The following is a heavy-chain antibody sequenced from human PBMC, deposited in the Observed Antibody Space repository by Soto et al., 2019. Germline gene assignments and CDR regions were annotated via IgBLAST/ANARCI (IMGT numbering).Heavy chain of an antibody. V-gene: IGHV3-23*01. CDR3: AKDPRITMIVVVITTYFDY. CDR1: GFTFSSYA. Sequence: GVSLRLSCAASGFTFSSYAMSWVRQAPGKGLEWVSAISGSGGSTYYADSVKGRFTISRDNSKNTLYLQMNSLRAEDTAVYYCAKDPRITMIVVVITTYFDYWGQGTLVTVSS. J-gene: IGHJ4*02. D-gene: IGHD3-22*01. CDR2: ISGSGGST.